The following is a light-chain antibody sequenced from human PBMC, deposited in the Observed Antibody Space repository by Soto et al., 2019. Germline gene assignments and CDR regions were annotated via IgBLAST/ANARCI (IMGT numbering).Light chain of an antibody. V-gene: IGLV3-21*02. CDR1: NVGTNS. Sequence: SYELTQPPSVSVAPGQTASITCGGNNVGTNSVQWYQQNPGQAPVLVVYDNSDRPSGIPDRFSGSKSGNTATLTISRVEAGDEADYHCQVWDTTDDHHVVFGGWTKLTVL. J-gene: IGLJ2*01. CDR3: QVWDTTDDHHVV. CDR2: DNS.